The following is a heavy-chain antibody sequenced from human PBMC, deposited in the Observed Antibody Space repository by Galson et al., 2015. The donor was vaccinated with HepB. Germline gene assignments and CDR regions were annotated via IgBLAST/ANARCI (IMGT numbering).Heavy chain of an antibody. CDR1: GGTFSSYA. D-gene: IGHD1-26*01. CDR3: ATSGGSYPNYYYYGMDV. V-gene: IGHV1-69*13. J-gene: IGHJ6*02. Sequence: SVKVSCKASGGTFSSYAISWVRQAPGQGLEWMGGIIPIFGTANYAQKFQGRVTITADESTSTAYMELSSLRSEDTAVYYCATSGGSYPNYYYYGMDVWGQGTTVTVSS. CDR2: IIPIFGTA.